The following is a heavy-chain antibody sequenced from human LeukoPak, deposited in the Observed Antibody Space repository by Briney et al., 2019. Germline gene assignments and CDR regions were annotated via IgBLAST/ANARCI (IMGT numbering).Heavy chain of an antibody. CDR3: APATMTFDY. D-gene: IGHD5-24*01. CDR2: INTKSGGT. Sequence: ASVKVSCKASGYSFIYYYMHWVRQAPGQGLEWMGWINTKSGGTNYAQKFQDRVTMTTDTSISTAYMELSRLTSDDTAVYYCAPATMTFDYWGQGTLVTVSS. CDR1: GYSFIYYY. J-gene: IGHJ4*02. V-gene: IGHV1-2*02.